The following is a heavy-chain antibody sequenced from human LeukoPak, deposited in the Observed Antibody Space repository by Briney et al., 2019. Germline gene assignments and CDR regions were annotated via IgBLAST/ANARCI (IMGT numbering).Heavy chain of an antibody. J-gene: IGHJ4*02. CDR1: GGSFSGYY. CDR3: ASRRRLRQPLKYYFDY. Sequence: PSETLCLTCAVYGGSFSGYYWSWIRQPPGKGLEWIGEINHSGSTNYNPSLKSRVTISVDTSKNQFSLKLSSVTAADTAVYYCASRRRLRQPLKYYFDYWGQGTLVTVSS. CDR2: INHSGST. D-gene: IGHD4-17*01. V-gene: IGHV4-34*01.